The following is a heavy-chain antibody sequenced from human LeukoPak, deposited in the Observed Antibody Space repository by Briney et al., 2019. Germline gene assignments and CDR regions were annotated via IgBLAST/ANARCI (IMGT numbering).Heavy chain of an antibody. CDR3: ANAGYSSSWYTTFDI. CDR1: GGSISSSNW. CDR2: IYHSGST. V-gene: IGHV4-4*02. D-gene: IGHD6-13*01. Sequence: SGTLSLTCAVSGGSISSSNWWSWVRQPPGKGLEWIGEIYHSGSTNYNPSLKSRVTLSVDTSKNQFSLKLSSVTAADTAVYYCANAGYSSSWYTTFDIWGQGTMVTVSS. J-gene: IGHJ3*02.